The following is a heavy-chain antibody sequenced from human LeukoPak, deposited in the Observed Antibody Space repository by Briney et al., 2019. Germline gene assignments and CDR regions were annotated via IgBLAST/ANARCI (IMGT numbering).Heavy chain of an antibody. D-gene: IGHD6-19*01. CDR3: VRDNMAGLDV. J-gene: IGHJ3*01. Sequence: SETLSLTCTVSGGSNSIYYWTWIRQPPGKGLGWIGYFHYPGSTKYNPSLKSRVTISADTSKNQFSLNLTSVTAADTAVYYCVRDNMAGLDVWGQGTMVTVSA. CDR2: FHYPGST. V-gene: IGHV4-59*01. CDR1: GGSNSIYY.